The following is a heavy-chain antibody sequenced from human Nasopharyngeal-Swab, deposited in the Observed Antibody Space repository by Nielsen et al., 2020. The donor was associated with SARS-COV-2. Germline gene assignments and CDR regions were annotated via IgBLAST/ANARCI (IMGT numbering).Heavy chain of an antibody. Sequence: ASVKVSCKASGYTFNRYGISWVRQAPGQGLEWMGWISAYSGKTNFAQRFQDRVTMITDTSMSTAYMELRSLRSDDTAVYYCARGGMITFGGVIVIPLGYGMDVWGQGTTVTVSS. V-gene: IGHV1-18*01. J-gene: IGHJ6*02. CDR3: ARGGMITFGGVIVIPLGYGMDV. CDR1: GYTFNRYG. CDR2: ISAYSGKT. D-gene: IGHD3-16*02.